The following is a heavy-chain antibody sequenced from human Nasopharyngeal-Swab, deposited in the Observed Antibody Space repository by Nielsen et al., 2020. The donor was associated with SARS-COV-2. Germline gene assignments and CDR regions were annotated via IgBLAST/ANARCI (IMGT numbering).Heavy chain of an antibody. CDR2: ISSSSSYI. V-gene: IGHV3-21*01. D-gene: IGHD5-18*01. CDR3: ARDQGYSYGSYFDY. J-gene: IGHJ4*02. Sequence: GESLKISCAASGFTFSSYSMNWVRQAPGKGLEWISSISSSSSYIYYADSVKGRFTISRDNAKNSLHLQMNSLRAEDTAVYYCARDQGYSYGSYFDYWGQGTLVTVSS. CDR1: GFTFSSYS.